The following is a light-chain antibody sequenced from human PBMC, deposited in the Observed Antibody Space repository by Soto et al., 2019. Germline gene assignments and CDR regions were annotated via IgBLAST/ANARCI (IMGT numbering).Light chain of an antibody. J-gene: IGLJ1*01. V-gene: IGLV2-14*03. CDR1: SSDVGGYNY. Sequence: QSALTQPASVSGSPGQSITISCTGTSSDVGGYNYVAWYQQYPGKAPKLMIYDVSDRPSGVSNRFSASKSGNTASLTISGLQAEDEAAYSCSSYTSSRTRVFGTGTKVTVL. CDR3: SSYTSSRTRV. CDR2: DVS.